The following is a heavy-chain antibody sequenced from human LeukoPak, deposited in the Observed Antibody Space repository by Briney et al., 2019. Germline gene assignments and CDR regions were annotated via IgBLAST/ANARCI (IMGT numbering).Heavy chain of an antibody. D-gene: IGHD6-13*01. J-gene: IGHJ4*02. CDR3: ASSTTPSRAAYSSSWFHFDY. Sequence: SETLSLACAVYGGSFSGYYWSWIRQPPGKGLEWIGEINHSGSTNYNPSLKSRVTMSVDTSKNQFSLKLSSVTAADTAVYYCASSTTPSRAAYSSSWFHFDYWGQGTLVTVSS. CDR1: GGSFSGYY. V-gene: IGHV4-34*01. CDR2: INHSGST.